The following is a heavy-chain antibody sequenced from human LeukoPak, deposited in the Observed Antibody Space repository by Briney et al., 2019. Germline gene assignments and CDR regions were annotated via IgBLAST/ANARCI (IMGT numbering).Heavy chain of an antibody. CDR1: GFTFSNFA. D-gene: IGHD3-22*01. Sequence: GGSLRLSCAASGFTFSNFAMGWVRQPPGKGLEWVSSISSSGRNTYYADSVKGRFTISRDNSKNTLYLQMNSLRVEDTAVYYCAKDYTLGYYDSSGYFDYWGQGTLVTVSS. V-gene: IGHV3-23*01. CDR2: ISSSGRNT. J-gene: IGHJ4*02. CDR3: AKDYTLGYYDSSGYFDY.